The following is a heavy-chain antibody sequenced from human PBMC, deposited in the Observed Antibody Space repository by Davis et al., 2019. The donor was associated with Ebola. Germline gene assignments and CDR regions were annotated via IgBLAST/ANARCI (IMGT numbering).Heavy chain of an antibody. CDR1: GGSFSGYY. CDR2: INHSGST. J-gene: IGHJ3*02. Sequence: PSETLSLTCAVYGGSFSGYYWSWIRQPPGKGLEWIGEINHSGSTNYNPSLKSRVTISVDTSKNQFSLKLSSVTAADTAVYYCARDSTYYYDSSGYFDAFDIWGQGTMVTVSS. V-gene: IGHV4-34*01. D-gene: IGHD3-22*01. CDR3: ARDSTYYYDSSGYFDAFDI.